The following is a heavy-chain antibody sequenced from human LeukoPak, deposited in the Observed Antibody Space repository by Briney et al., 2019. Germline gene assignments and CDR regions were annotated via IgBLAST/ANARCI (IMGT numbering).Heavy chain of an antibody. Sequence: PGGSLRLSCAASGFTFSDYYMSWIRQAPGKGLEWVSYISSSGRTIYYADSVKGRFTISRDNAKTSLYLHMNSLRAEDTAVYYCARADRSSTNCYEFDYWGQGTLVTVSS. V-gene: IGHV3-11*04. CDR2: ISSSGRTI. D-gene: IGHD2-2*01. CDR3: ARADRSSTNCYEFDY. CDR1: GFTFSDYY. J-gene: IGHJ4*02.